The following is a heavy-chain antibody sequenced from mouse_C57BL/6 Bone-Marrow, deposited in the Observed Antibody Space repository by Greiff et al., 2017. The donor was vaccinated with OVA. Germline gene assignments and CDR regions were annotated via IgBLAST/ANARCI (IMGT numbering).Heavy chain of an antibody. J-gene: IGHJ1*03. Sequence: VQLQQSGAELARPGASVKLSCKASGYTFTSYGISWVKQRTGQGLEWIGEIYPRSGNTYYNEKFKGKATLTADKSSSTAYMELRSLTSEDSAVYFCEVYYDGPWYFDVWGTGTTVTVSS. CDR2: IYPRSGNT. CDR3: EVYYDGPWYFDV. CDR1: GYTFTSYG. V-gene: IGHV1-81*01. D-gene: IGHD1-1*01.